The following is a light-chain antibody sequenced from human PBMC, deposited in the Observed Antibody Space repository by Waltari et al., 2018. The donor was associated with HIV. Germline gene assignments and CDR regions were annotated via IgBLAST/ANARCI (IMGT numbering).Light chain of an antibody. CDR2: GAS. J-gene: IGKJ1*01. CDR3: QQYNNWPRT. V-gene: IGKV3-15*01. Sequence: EIVLTQSPATLSVSLGERVTLSCRASQNVITNLAWYQQKPGQAPRLLIYGASTRATDIPSRFSCGGSGTEFTLTIGSLQSEDSAAYYCQQYNNWPRTFGQGTKVEVK. CDR1: QNVITN.